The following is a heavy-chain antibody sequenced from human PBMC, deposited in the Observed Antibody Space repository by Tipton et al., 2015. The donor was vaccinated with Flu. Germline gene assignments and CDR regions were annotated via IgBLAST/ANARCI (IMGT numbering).Heavy chain of an antibody. V-gene: IGHV5-51*01. J-gene: IGHJ1*01. D-gene: IGHD3-22*01. CDR3: ARQYDSSAGYSGGVPESFQY. CDR1: GYNFTNYW. CDR2: IFPGYSDT. Sequence: QLVQSGAEVKKSGESLKISCQGSGYNFTNYWIGWVRQMPGKGLEWMGIIFPGYSDTRYSPSFRGRVTISADRSISTAFLQWSSLEAPDTPIYYCARQYDSSAGYSGGVPESFQYWGQGSLVIVSS.